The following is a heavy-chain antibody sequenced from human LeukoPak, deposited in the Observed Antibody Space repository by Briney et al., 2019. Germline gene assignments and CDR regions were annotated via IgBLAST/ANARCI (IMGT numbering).Heavy chain of an antibody. CDR2: IKADGSGK. D-gene: IGHD5-24*01. CDR3: ARDRGWQQFDY. CDR1: GFTFSTSW. J-gene: IGHJ4*01. V-gene: IGHV3-7*01. Sequence: GGSLRLSCVASGFTFSTSWMTWVRQAPGMGLERVANIKADGSGKYYVDSVRGRFSISRDNAKNSLYLELNNLRAEDTGVYFCARDRGWQQFDYWGQGTLVTVFS.